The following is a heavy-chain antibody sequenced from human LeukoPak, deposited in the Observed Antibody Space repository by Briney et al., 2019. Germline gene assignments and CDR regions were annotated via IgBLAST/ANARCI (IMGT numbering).Heavy chain of an antibody. J-gene: IGHJ4*02. D-gene: IGHD3-16*01. CDR2: ISSSGSTI. CDR3: ARDSAWVFIETRSYYFDH. Sequence: PGGSLRLSCAASGFTFSDYYMSWIRQAPGKGLEWVSYISSSGSTIYYADSVKGRITISRDDANNSLYLLMNSLRAEDTAVYYCARDSAWVFIETRSYYFDHWGQGSLVTVSS. V-gene: IGHV3-11*04. CDR1: GFTFSDYY.